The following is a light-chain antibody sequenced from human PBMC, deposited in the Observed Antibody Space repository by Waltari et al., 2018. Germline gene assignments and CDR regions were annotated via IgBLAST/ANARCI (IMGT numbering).Light chain of an antibody. J-gene: IGKJ2*01. CDR2: WAS. V-gene: IGKV4-1*01. Sequence: DIVMTQSPDSLPVSLGQRATITCKSSQSVFYNSNNKHYLAWYQQKVGQPPKLLIYWASSRESGVPDRFSGSVSGTDFTLTISSLQTEDVAVYYCQQYYTAPYTFGQGTKLEIK. CDR3: QQYYTAPYT. CDR1: QSVFYNSNNKHY.